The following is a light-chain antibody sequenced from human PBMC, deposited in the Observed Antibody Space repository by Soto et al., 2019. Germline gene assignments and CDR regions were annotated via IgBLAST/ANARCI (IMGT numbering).Light chain of an antibody. CDR1: QSVSSY. Sequence: IVFTQSPATLSLSPGERATLSCRASQSVSSYLAWYQQKPGQAPRLLIYDASNRATGIPARFSGSGSGTDFTLIISSLEPEDFAVYYCQQRSDWPRLTFGGGTKVDIK. CDR3: QQRSDWPRLT. CDR2: DAS. V-gene: IGKV3-11*01. J-gene: IGKJ4*01.